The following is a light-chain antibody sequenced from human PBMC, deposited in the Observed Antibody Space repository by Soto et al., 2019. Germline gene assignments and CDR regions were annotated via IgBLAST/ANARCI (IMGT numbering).Light chain of an antibody. CDR3: CSYAGSSTLYV. J-gene: IGLJ1*01. V-gene: IGLV2-23*01. Sequence: QSVLTQPASVSGSPGQSITISCTGTSSDVGSYNLVSWYQQHPVKAPKLMIYEGSKRPSGVSNRFSGSKSGNTAALTISGLQAEDEADNYCCSYAGSSTLYVFGTGTKLTVL. CDR2: EGS. CDR1: SSDVGSYNL.